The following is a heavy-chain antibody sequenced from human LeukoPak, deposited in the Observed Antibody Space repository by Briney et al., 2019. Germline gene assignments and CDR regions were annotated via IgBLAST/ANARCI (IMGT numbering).Heavy chain of an antibody. V-gene: IGHV1-8*02. D-gene: IGHD3-10*01. Sequence: SVKVSCKASGGTFSSYAISWVRQATGQGLEWMGWMNPNSGNTGYAQKFQGRVTMTRNTSISTAYMELSSLRSEDTAVYYCASGGLWFGELNQMGDAFDIWGQGTMVTVSS. CDR3: ASGGLWFGELNQMGDAFDI. J-gene: IGHJ3*02. CDR2: MNPNSGNT. CDR1: GGTFSSYA.